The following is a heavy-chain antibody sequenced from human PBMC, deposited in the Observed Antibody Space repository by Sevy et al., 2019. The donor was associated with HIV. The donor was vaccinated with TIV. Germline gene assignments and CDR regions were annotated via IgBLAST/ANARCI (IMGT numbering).Heavy chain of an antibody. J-gene: IGHJ4*02. D-gene: IGHD2-2*02. CDR3: AEDPYPDNTLQDY. Sequence: GGSLRLSCAASGFTLNNYAMNWVRQAPGKGLEWVSGISGSGVSTYYADSVKGLFTISRENSKNTLSLQMTSLRADDTTVYYRAEDPYPDNTLQDYWGQGTLVTVSS. CDR2: ISGSGVST. V-gene: IGHV3-23*01. CDR1: GFTLNNYA.